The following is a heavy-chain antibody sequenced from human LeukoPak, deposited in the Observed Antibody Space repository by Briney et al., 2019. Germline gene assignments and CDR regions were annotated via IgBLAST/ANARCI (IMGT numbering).Heavy chain of an antibody. Sequence: GRSLRLSCAASGFTFSSYAMHWVRQAPGKGLEWVAVMSYDGSNKYYADSVKGRFTISRDNSKNTLYLQMNSLRAEDTAVYYCARDFYDSSGYYWPDYWGQGTLVTVSS. J-gene: IGHJ4*02. CDR3: ARDFYDSSGYYWPDY. V-gene: IGHV3-30-3*01. CDR2: MSYDGSNK. CDR1: GFTFSSYA. D-gene: IGHD3-22*01.